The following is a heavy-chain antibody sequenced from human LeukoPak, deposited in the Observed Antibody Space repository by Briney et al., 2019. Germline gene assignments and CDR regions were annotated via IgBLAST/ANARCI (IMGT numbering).Heavy chain of an antibody. D-gene: IGHD4-17*01. V-gene: IGHV3-53*01. CDR3: ARADDFGDYDC. Sequence: GGSLRLSCAASGFTVSSKYMSWVRQAPGKGLEWVSIIYPGGTTYYADSVKGRFTISRDHSKNTVYLQMNSPKADDAAVYYCARADDFGDYDCWGQGTLVTVSS. J-gene: IGHJ4*02. CDR1: GFTVSSKY. CDR2: IYPGGTT.